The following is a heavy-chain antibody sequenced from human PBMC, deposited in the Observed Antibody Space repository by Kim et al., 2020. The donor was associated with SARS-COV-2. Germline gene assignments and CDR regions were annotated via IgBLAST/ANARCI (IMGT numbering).Heavy chain of an antibody. D-gene: IGHD3-10*01. Sequence: GGSLRLSCAASGFTFSSDSMNWVRQAPGKGLEWVSSISSSSSYIYYADSVKGRFTISRDNAETSLYLQMHILRAEDKAVDYCSSATGGNLVRGVFFYYG. CDR3: SSATGGNLVRGVFFYYG. J-gene: IGHJ6*01. CDR1: GFTFSSDS. CDR2: ISSSSSYI. V-gene: IGHV3-21*01.